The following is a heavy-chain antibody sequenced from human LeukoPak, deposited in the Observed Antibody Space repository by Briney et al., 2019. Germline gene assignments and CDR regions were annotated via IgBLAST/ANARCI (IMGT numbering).Heavy chain of an antibody. J-gene: IGHJ4*02. CDR2: ISYDGRDK. CDR1: GFTFSTYA. CDR3: AKDSGNYANYYFDH. V-gene: IGHV3-30*04. Sequence: GRSLRLSCAASGFTFSTYAMHWVRQAPGKGLEWVTVISYDGRDKKYADSVKGRFSISRDNSKNTLYLQVDSLRSEDTAVYYCAKDSGNYANYYFDHWGQGALVTVSS. D-gene: IGHD1-26*01.